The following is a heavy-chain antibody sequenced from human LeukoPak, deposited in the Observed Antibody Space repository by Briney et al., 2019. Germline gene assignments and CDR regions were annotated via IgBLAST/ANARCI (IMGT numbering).Heavy chain of an antibody. Sequence: GGSLRLSCAASGFTVSSNYMSWVRQAPGKGLEWVSVIYSGGSTYYADSVKGRFIISRDNSKNTLYLQMNSLRAEDTAVYYCASRESGYDSSYWGQGTLVTVSS. J-gene: IGHJ4*02. CDR1: GFTVSSNY. CDR2: IYSGGST. D-gene: IGHD3-22*01. V-gene: IGHV3-66*01. CDR3: ASRESGYDSSY.